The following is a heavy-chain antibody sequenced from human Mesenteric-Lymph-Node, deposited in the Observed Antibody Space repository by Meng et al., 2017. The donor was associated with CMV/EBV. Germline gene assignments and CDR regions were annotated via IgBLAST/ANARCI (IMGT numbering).Heavy chain of an antibody. J-gene: IGHJ4*02. CDR1: GFTFSSYG. D-gene: IGHD3-22*01. CDR3: AKEMNVYYDSSGYYLPLGY. V-gene: IGHV3-30*02. Sequence: GESLKISCAASGFTFSSYGMHWVRQAPGKGLEWVAFIRYDGSNKYYADSVKGRFTISRDNSKNTLYLQMNSLRAEDTAVYYCAKEMNVYYDSSGYYLPLGYWGQGTLVTVS. CDR2: IRYDGSNK.